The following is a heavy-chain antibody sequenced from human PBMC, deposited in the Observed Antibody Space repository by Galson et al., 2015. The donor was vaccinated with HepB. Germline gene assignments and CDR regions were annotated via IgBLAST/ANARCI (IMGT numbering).Heavy chain of an antibody. CDR1: GYTFTTYG. V-gene: IGHV1-18*01. CDR3: ARGGMASLGGSTFDL. CDR2: ISAYNGNT. J-gene: IGHJ4*02. Sequence: SVKVSCKASGYTFTTYGVSWVRQAPGQGLEWMGRISAYNGNTDYAQTFQGRVTMTTDTSTSTAYMELRSLRSDDTAMYYCARGGMASLGGSTFDLWGQGTLVTVSS. D-gene: IGHD3-16*01.